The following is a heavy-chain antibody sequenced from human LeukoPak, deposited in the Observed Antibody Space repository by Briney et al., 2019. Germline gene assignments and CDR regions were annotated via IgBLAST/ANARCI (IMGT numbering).Heavy chain of an antibody. V-gene: IGHV1-46*01. J-gene: IGHJ4*02. D-gene: IGHD3-16*01. CDR1: GYPFTTFS. CDR3: ARDWAHGFLAF. Sequence: GSSVKLSCKASGYPFTTFSLHWVRQAPEQGLEWMAIINPGIFTTTYAQKLQDRITVTSDTSTATVYMELRSLRLEDTAVYFCARDWAHGFLAFWGKGTLVTVSS. CDR2: INPGIFTT.